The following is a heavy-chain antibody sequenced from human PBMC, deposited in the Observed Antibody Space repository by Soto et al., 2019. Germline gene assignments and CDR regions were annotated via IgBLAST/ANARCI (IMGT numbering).Heavy chain of an antibody. V-gene: IGHV4-4*02. CDR2: IYHSGST. CDR3: ARDDGSSWDNDAFDI. D-gene: IGHD6-13*01. Sequence: SETLSLTCAVSGGSISSSNWWSWVRQPPGKGLEWIGEIYHSGSTNYNPSLMSRVAISVDKSKNQFSLKLSSVTAADTAVYYCARDDGSSWDNDAFDIWGQGTMVT. J-gene: IGHJ3*02. CDR1: GGSISSSNW.